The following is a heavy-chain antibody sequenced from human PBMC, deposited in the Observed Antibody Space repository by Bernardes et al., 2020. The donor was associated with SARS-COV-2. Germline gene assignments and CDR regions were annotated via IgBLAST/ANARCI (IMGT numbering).Heavy chain of an antibody. V-gene: IGHV3-48*01. J-gene: IGHJ6*02. D-gene: IGHD3-16*01. CDR1: GFTFSDST. CDR3: ARDSNDYVWGTYYYGMDA. Sequence: AGPLFLSCAASGFTFSDSTMNWVRQAPGQGLEWVSYITGFTSTVYYADSVKGRFTISRDNAKNSLYLQMNSLRAEDTAVYYCARDSNDYVWGTYYYGMDAWGQGTTVTVSS. CDR2: ITGFTSTV.